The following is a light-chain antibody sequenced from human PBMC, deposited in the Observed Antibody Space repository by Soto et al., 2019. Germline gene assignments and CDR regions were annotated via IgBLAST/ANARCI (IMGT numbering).Light chain of an antibody. Sequence: EIVLTQYPATLSVSPGERATLSCRASQSVNQKLGWYQQKPGQAPRLLIYVASYRATGIPARFSGSGSGTEYTLTISNLQAEDFAVYYCQQFNIWPYTFGQGTRLEIK. CDR1: QSVNQK. J-gene: IGKJ5*01. V-gene: IGKV3-15*01. CDR2: VAS. CDR3: QQFNIWPYT.